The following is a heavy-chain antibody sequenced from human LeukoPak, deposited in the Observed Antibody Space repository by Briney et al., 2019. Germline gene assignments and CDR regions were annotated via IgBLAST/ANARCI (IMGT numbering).Heavy chain of an antibody. V-gene: IGHV1-2*02. D-gene: IGHD1-14*01. CDR2: INPKSGGT. CDR3: ARVRSMPTGFNWFDP. CDR1: GYTFTCYY. Sequence: ASVKVSCKASGYTFTCYYMHWVRQAPGQGLEWMGWINPKSGGTNYAQKFQGRVTMTGDTSISTAYMELSRLRSDHTAVYYCARVRSMPTGFNWFDPWGQGTLVTVSS. J-gene: IGHJ5*02.